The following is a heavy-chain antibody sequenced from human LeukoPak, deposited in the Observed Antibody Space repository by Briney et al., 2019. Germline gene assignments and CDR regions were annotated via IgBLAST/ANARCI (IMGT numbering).Heavy chain of an antibody. V-gene: IGHV3-21*01. Sequence: SGRSLRLSCAASGFTFSSYGMHWVRQAPGKGLEWVSSISSSSSYIYYADSVKGRFTISRDNAKNSLYLQMNSLRAEDTAVYYCARDLTPSGAFDIWGQGTMVTVSS. D-gene: IGHD3-10*01. J-gene: IGHJ3*02. CDR2: ISSSSSYI. CDR1: GFTFSSYG. CDR3: ARDLTPSGAFDI.